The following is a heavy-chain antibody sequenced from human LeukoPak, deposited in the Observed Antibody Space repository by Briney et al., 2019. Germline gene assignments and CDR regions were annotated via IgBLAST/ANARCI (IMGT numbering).Heavy chain of an antibody. CDR1: GGSISPYY. CDR2: IYYSGST. D-gene: IGHD3-3*01. Sequence: PSETLSLTCTVSGGSISPYYWSWIRQPPGKGLGWIGYIYYSGSTNYNPSLKSRVTISVDTSKNQFSLKLSSVTAADTAVYYCARGYYDFWSGYYSWGQGTLVTVSS. J-gene: IGHJ5*02. V-gene: IGHV4-59*01. CDR3: ARGYYDFWSGYYS.